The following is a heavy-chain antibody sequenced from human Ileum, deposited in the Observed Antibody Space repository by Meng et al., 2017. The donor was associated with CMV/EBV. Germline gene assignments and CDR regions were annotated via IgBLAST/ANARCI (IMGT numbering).Heavy chain of an antibody. V-gene: IGHV1-2*02. D-gene: IGHD2/OR15-2a*01. Sequence: ASACSFSDGFSMHWVRRAPGQGLEWMAFVSPPASDPYYAQSVQGRFTITRDASLATFYLHLSSLRYDDTAVYYCAVPPTSYFPSFDSWGQGTLVTVSS. CDR3: AVPPTSYFPSFDS. J-gene: IGHJ4*02. CDR1: ACSFSDGFS. CDR2: VSPPASDP.